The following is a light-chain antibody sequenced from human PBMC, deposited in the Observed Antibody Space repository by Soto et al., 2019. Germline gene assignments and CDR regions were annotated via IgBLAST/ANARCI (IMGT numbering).Light chain of an antibody. CDR2: GAS. Sequence: EIVMTQSPATLSVSPGERATLSCRAGQNIGTSLVWSQQKPGQAPRLLIYGASTRATGVPARFSGSGSGTEFTLSISSLQSEHFAVYYCQQYNSWPLTFGGGTKVDIK. J-gene: IGKJ4*01. CDR1: QNIGTS. CDR3: QQYNSWPLT. V-gene: IGKV3-15*01.